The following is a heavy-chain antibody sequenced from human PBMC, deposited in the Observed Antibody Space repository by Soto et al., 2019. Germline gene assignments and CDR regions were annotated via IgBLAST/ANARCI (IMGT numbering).Heavy chain of an antibody. Sequence: QVQLQESGPGLVEPSQTLSLTCSVSGGSISSGDYYWSWIRQPPGKGLEWIGYMFYVGATYYNPSLKSRVTISVATSKNQCSLKLRSVTAADTAVYHCARVVRCCRSPSCRGRNWFDPWGQGTLVTVTS. CDR3: ARVVRCCRSPSCRGRNWFDP. D-gene: IGHD2-2*01. CDR1: GGSISSGDYY. CDR2: MFYVGAT. V-gene: IGHV4-30-4*01. J-gene: IGHJ5*02.